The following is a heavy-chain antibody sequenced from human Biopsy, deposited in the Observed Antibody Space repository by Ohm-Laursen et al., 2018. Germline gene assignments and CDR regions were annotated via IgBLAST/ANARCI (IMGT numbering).Heavy chain of an antibody. Sequence: SETLSLTCTVSGGSISSSTTYYWAWLRQPPGKGLEWIGSIYNTETTFYNPSLKSRVTISVDTSTNQFSLKVSSVTAADTALYFCARHPTGFWFDPWGHGNLVTVSS. CDR1: GGSISSSTTYY. V-gene: IGHV4-39*01. CDR3: ARHPTGFWFDP. J-gene: IGHJ5*02. CDR2: IYNTETT.